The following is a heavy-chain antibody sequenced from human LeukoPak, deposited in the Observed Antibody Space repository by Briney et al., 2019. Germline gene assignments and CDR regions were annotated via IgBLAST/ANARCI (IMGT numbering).Heavy chain of an antibody. V-gene: IGHV4-61*01. Sequence: PSETLSLTCTVSGDSVSSGSYYWHWLRQPPGKGLEWIGYIYYSGGTNYHPSLKSRVTISVDTSKNQFSLKLTSVTAADTAVYYCARFSGHSSGWPFDYWGQGTLVTVSS. CDR2: IYYSGGT. CDR3: ARFSGHSSGWPFDY. J-gene: IGHJ4*02. D-gene: IGHD6-19*01. CDR1: GDSVSSGSYY.